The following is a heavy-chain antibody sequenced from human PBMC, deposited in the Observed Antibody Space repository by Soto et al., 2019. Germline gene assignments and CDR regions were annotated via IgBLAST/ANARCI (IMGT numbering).Heavy chain of an antibody. J-gene: IGHJ6*02. Sequence: SETLSLTCTVSGGSISSYYWSWIRQPPGKGLEWIGYIYYSGSTNYNPSLKSRVTISVDTSKNQFSLKLSSVTAADTAVYYCARSYSSSWYPRDYYYYYGMDVWGQGTTVTVSS. D-gene: IGHD6-13*01. CDR2: IYYSGST. V-gene: IGHV4-59*01. CDR1: GGSISSYY. CDR3: ARSYSSSWYPRDYYYYYGMDV.